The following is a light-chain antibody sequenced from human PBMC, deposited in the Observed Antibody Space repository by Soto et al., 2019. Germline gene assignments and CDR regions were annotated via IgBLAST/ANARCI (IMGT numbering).Light chain of an antibody. Sequence: QSALTQPPSASGSPGQSVTISCAGTSSDVGGYKYVSWYQQHPGKAPKLIIYEVDKRPSGVPDRFSGSKSGNTASLTVSGLQAEDEADYYCSSYAGSNIPLYVFGTGTKVTVL. CDR1: SSDVGGYKY. V-gene: IGLV2-8*01. CDR2: EVD. CDR3: SSYAGSNIPLYV. J-gene: IGLJ1*01.